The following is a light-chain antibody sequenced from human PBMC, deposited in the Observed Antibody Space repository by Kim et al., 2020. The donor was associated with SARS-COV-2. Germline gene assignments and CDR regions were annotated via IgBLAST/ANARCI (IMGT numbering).Light chain of an antibody. J-gene: IGKJ4*01. CDR3: LQHSNYPLT. Sequence: ASVGDRVTITCRASQDISNSLAWFQQRPGKVPRRLIYAASSLQSGVPLRFSGSGSGTEFTLTISSLQPEDFATYYCLQHSNYPLTFGGGTKVDIK. CDR1: QDISNS. CDR2: AAS. V-gene: IGKV1-17*03.